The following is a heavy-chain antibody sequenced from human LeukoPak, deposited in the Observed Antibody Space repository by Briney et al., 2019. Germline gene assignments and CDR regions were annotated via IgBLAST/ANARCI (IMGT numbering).Heavy chain of an antibody. Sequence: SGGSLRLSCAVSGFTFRSYAIHWVRQAPGKGLEWVAVISYDGTNKYYADSVKGRFAISRDYSKNTLYLQMNSLRAEDTAVYYCARDGDLYFFDSSDHGFDYWGQGTLVTVSS. CDR2: ISYDGTNK. CDR1: GFTFRSYA. D-gene: IGHD3-22*01. J-gene: IGHJ4*02. CDR3: ARDGDLYFFDSSDHGFDY. V-gene: IGHV3-30*09.